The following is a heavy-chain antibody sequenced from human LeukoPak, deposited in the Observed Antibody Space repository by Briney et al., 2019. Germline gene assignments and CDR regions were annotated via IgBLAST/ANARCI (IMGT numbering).Heavy chain of an antibody. CDR3: ARVWAISSAGPPGC. CDR2: IDPRGGST. J-gene: IGHJ4*02. V-gene: IGHV1-46*01. Sequence: ASVKVSCKASGYPFTSYYIHWVRQAPGQGLEWMGIIDPRGGSTSYAQKFQGRVSMTRDTSTSIVYLDLSSLRSEDTAMYYCARVWAISSAGPPGCWGQGTLVTVSS. CDR1: GYPFTSYY. D-gene: IGHD6-13*01.